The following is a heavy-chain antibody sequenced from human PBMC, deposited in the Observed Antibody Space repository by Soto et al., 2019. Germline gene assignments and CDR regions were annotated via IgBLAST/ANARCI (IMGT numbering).Heavy chain of an antibody. Sequence: PGGSLRLSCAASGFTFSSYSMNWVRQAPGKGLEWVSYISSSSTIYYADSVKGRFTISRDNAKNSLYLQMNSLRDEDTAVYYCARGRLGSSSFHYWGQGTLVTVSS. J-gene: IGHJ4*02. V-gene: IGHV3-48*02. CDR3: ARGRLGSSSFHY. CDR2: ISSSSTI. D-gene: IGHD6-13*01. CDR1: GFTFSSYS.